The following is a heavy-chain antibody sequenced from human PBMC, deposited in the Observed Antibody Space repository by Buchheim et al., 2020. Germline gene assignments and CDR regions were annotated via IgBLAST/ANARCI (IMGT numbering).Heavy chain of an antibody. CDR3: ARLSGRAIFWFDP. Sequence: QVQLQESGPGLVKPSGTLSLTCAVSGGSISTTNWWSWVRQPPGKGLEWIGEIYHTGITNYNPSLKSRVTISLDKSKNRFSLKLTSVTAADTAVYYCARLSGRAIFWFDPWGQGTL. CDR1: GGSISTTNW. V-gene: IGHV4-4*02. J-gene: IGHJ5*02. CDR2: IYHTGIT. D-gene: IGHD3-3*01.